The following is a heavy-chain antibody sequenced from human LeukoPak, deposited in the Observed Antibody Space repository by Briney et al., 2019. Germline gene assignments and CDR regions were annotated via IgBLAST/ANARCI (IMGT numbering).Heavy chain of an antibody. D-gene: IGHD2-8*02. CDR1: GFNFSSYA. CDR3: AKDLGATPTGVAF. J-gene: IGHJ4*02. CDR2: IVGSGVST. Sequence: GGSLRLSCAASGFNFSSYAMSWVRQAPGKGLEWVSAIVGSGVSTYYTDSVKGRCAISRDNSKNTLYLELNRLRAEDTAVYYCAKDLGATPTGVAFWGQGTLVTVSS. V-gene: IGHV3-23*01.